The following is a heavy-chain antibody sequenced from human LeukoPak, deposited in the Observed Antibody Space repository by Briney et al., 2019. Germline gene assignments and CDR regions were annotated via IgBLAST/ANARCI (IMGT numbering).Heavy chain of an antibody. CDR1: GGSISSGSYY. CDR3: ARDTSWYFDH. Sequence: SETLSLTWTVSGGSISSGSYYWSWIRQPPGKGLEWIGYIYHSGSTYYNPSLKSRVTISVDRSKNQFSLKLSSVTAADTAVYYCARDTSWYFDHWGQGTLVTVSS. D-gene: IGHD6-6*01. V-gene: IGHV4-30-2*01. J-gene: IGHJ4*02. CDR2: IYHSGST.